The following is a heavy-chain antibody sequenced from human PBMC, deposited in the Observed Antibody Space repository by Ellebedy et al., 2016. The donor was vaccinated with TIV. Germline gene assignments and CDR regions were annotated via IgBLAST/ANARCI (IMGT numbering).Heavy chain of an antibody. CDR3: ARRGSYGDYAVQVNSWFDR. Sequence: GGSLRLSCVASGFSFRSYWMSWVRQAPGKGLEWVANIYQDGSVQYYLDSVKGRFTISRDNAINSLFLQMNSLRAGDTAVYYCARRGSYGDYAVQVNSWFDRWGRGTLVTVS. CDR1: GFSFRSYW. V-gene: IGHV3-7*01. J-gene: IGHJ5*02. CDR2: IYQDGSVQ. D-gene: IGHD3-16*01.